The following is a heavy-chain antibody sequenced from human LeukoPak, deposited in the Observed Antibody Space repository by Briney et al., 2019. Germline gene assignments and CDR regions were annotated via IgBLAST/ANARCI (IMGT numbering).Heavy chain of an antibody. CDR2: VYYSGST. CDR1: GGSISSSNYY. CDR3: RGDNDAFDI. J-gene: IGHJ3*02. Sequence: SETLPLTCTVSGGSISSSNYYWGWIRQPPGKGLEWIGSVYYSGSTYYNPSLKSRVTISVDTSKNQFSLKLSSVTAADTAVYYCRGDNDAFDIWGQGTMVTVSS. D-gene: IGHD4-23*01. V-gene: IGHV4-39*01.